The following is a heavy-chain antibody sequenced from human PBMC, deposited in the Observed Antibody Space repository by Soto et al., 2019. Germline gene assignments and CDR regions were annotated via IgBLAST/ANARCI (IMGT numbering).Heavy chain of an antibody. CDR3: ARDRKKVDIVATIKAYYGMDV. V-gene: IGHV4-39*07. CDR1: GGSISSSSYY. D-gene: IGHD5-12*01. J-gene: IGHJ6*02. Sequence: SETLSLTCTVSGGSISSSSYYWGWIRQPPGKGLEWIGSIYYSGSTYYNPSLKSRVTISVDTSKNQFSPKLSSVTAADTAVYYCARDRKKVDIVATIKAYYGMDVWGQGTTVTVSS. CDR2: IYYSGST.